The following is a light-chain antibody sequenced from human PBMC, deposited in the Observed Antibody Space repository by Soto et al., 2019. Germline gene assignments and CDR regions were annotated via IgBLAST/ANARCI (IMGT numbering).Light chain of an antibody. CDR1: QSVLYSSNNKNY. CDR2: WAS. Sequence: DIVMTQSPDSLAVSLGERATINCKSSQSVLYSSNNKNYLAWYQQKPGQPPKLLIYWASTRESGVPDRFSGSGSGTDFTLTISSLQAEDVAVYYCQQYDSTPWTLGQGTKVVI. V-gene: IGKV4-1*01. CDR3: QQYDSTPWT. J-gene: IGKJ1*01.